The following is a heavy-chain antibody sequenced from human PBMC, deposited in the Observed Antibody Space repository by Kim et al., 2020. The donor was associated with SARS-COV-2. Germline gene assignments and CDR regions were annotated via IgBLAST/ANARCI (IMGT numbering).Heavy chain of an antibody. J-gene: IGHJ6*02. CDR1: GFTFSSYG. D-gene: IGHD6-19*01. CDR2: ISYDGSNK. Sequence: GGSLRLSCAASGFTFSSYGMHWVRQAPGKGLEWVAVISYDGSNKYYADSVKGRFTISRDNSKNTLYLQMNSLRAEDTAVYYCAKDSDGYSSGWVYYYYVMDVWGQGTTVTVSS. V-gene: IGHV3-30*18. CDR3: AKDSDGYSSGWVYYYYVMDV.